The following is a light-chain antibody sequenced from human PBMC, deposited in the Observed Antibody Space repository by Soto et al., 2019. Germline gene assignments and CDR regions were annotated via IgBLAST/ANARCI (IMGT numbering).Light chain of an antibody. CDR3: SSYTSSSTLYV. CDR2: EVS. CDR1: SSDVGGYNY. Sequence: QSALTQPASVSGSPGQSITISCTGTSSDVGGYNYVSWYQQHPGKAPKLMIYEVSNRPSGVSNRFSGSKSGNTASLTISRLQAEYQADYYCSSYTSSSTLYVLGTRPQVTVL. V-gene: IGLV2-14*01. J-gene: IGLJ1*01.